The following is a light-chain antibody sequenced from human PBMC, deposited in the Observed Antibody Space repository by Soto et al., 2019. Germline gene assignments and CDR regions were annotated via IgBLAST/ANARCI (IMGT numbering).Light chain of an antibody. Sequence: EIVLTQPPATLSLSPGEKAPFSSRASQSVSSYLAWYQQNPGQAPRLLIYDASNRATGIPARFSGSGSGTDFTLTISSLEPEDFAVYYCQQRSNWPPTFGQGTKVEIK. CDR1: QSVSSY. V-gene: IGKV3-11*01. CDR3: QQRSNWPPT. CDR2: DAS. J-gene: IGKJ1*01.